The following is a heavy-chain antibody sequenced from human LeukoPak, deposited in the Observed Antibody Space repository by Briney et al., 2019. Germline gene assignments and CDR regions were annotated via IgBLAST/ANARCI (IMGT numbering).Heavy chain of an antibody. Sequence: GASVKVSCKASGYTFTSYDINWVRQATGQGLEWMGWMNPNSGNTGYAQEFQGRVTMTRNTSISTAYMELSSLRSEATAVYYSARGRNGDPGNYWGQGPLVTVSS. V-gene: IGHV1-8*01. J-gene: IGHJ4*02. CDR2: MNPNSGNT. D-gene: IGHD2-8*01. CDR1: GYTFTSYD. CDR3: ARGRNGDPGNY.